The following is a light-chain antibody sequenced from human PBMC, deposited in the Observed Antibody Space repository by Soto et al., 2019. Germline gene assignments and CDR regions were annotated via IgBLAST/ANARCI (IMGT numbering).Light chain of an antibody. CDR1: QSVSSSY. Sequence: IVLTHSPGTLSLSPWERATLSCRSSQSVSSSYLAWYQQKPGQAPRLLIYGASSRATGIPDRFSGSGSGTDFTLAIRRLEPEDSAVYYCQQYGSSPINFGQGTRLEIK. V-gene: IGKV3-20*01. CDR2: GAS. CDR3: QQYGSSPIN. J-gene: IGKJ5*01.